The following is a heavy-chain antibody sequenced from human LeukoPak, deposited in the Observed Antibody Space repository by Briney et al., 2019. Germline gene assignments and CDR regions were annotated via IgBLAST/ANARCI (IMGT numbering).Heavy chain of an antibody. D-gene: IGHD2-2*01. CDR2: ISGSGGST. V-gene: IGHV3-23*01. Sequence: PGGSLRLSCAASGFTVSSNYMTWVRQAPGKGLEWVSAISGSGGSTYYADSVKGRFTISRDNSKNTLYLQMNSLRAEDTAVYYCAKISSTIHFDYWGQGTLVTVSS. J-gene: IGHJ4*02. CDR1: GFTVSSNY. CDR3: AKISSTIHFDY.